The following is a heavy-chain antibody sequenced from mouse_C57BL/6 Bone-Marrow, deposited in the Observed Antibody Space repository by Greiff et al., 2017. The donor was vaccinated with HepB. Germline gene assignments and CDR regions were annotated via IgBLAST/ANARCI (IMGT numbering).Heavy chain of an antibody. V-gene: IGHV1-55*01. CDR2: IYPGSGST. Sequence: QVQLQESGAELVKPGASVKMSCKASGYTFTSYWITWVKQGPGQGLEWIGDIYPGSGSTNYNEKFKSKATLTVDTSSSTAYMQLSSLTSEDSAVYYCASTVVAYWDFEVWGTGTTVTVSS. CDR1: GYTFTSYW. CDR3: ASTVVAYWDFEV. D-gene: IGHD1-1*01. J-gene: IGHJ1*03.